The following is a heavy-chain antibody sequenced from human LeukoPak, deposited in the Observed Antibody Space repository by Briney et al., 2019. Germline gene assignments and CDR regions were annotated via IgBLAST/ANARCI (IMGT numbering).Heavy chain of an antibody. J-gene: IGHJ6*02. CDR3: ARFAAVALDLYYYYGMDV. CDR1: GGSISSYY. V-gene: IGHV4-59*01. CDR2: ICYSGST. Sequence: SETLSLTCTVSGGSISSYYWSWIRQPPGKGLEWIGYICYSGSTNYNPSLKSRVTISVDTSKNQFSLKLSSVTAADTAVYYCARFAAVALDLYYYYGMDVWGQGTTVTVSS.